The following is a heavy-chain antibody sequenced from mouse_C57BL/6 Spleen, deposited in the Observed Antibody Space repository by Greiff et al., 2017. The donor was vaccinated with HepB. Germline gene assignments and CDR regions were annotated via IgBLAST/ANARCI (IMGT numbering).Heavy chain of an antibody. CDR1: GYTFTSYG. D-gene: IGHD2-12*01. V-gene: IGHV1-81*01. J-gene: IGHJ2*01. Sequence: VKLVESGAELARPGASVKLSCKASGYTFTSYGISWVKQRTGQGLEWIGEIYPRSGNTYYNEKFKGKATLTADKSSSTAYMELRILTSEDSAVYFCARCTTAIATDYWGQGTTLTVSS. CDR3: ARCTTAIATDY. CDR2: IYPRSGNT.